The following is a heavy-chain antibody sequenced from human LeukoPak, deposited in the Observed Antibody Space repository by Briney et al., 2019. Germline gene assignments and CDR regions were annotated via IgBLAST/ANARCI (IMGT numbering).Heavy chain of an antibody. CDR3: ATMYYYGSGSYLSRNYYFDY. CDR1: RFTFSSYS. CDR2: ISSVSSYI. Sequence: PGGSLRLSCAASRFTFSSYSMTWVRQAPGKGLEWVSSISSVSSYIYYADSVKGRFTISRDNAKNSLYLQMNSLRAEDTAVYYCATMYYYGSGSYLSRNYYFDYWGQGTLVTVSS. V-gene: IGHV3-21*01. D-gene: IGHD3-10*01. J-gene: IGHJ4*02.